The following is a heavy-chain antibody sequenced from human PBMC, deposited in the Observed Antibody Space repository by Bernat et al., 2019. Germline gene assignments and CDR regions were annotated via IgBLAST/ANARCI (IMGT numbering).Heavy chain of an antibody. CDR2: ISHDGSNK. Sequence: QVDLVESGGGVVQPGRSLRLSCAASGFTFSSYALHWVRQAPGKGLEWVAVISHDGSNKYYADSAKGRFTISRDNSKNTLYLQMNSLRTEETAVYYCARAGTSFDSSSNYYYGMDVWCQGPTVTVS. V-gene: IGHV3-30-3*01. CDR3: ARAGTSFDSSSNYYYGMDV. J-gene: IGHJ6*02. CDR1: GFTFSSYA. D-gene: IGHD2-2*01.